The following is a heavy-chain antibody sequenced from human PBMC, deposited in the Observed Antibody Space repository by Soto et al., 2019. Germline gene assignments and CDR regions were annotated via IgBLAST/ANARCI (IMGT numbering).Heavy chain of an antibody. D-gene: IGHD6-13*01. V-gene: IGHV3-23*01. CDR1: GFTFSNHA. CDR3: AKRQGIGAAAKNFDF. CDR2: ISDSGGLT. Sequence: PGGSLSLSCAASGFTFSNHAMSWVRQAPGKGLEWVSGISDSGGLTYYADSVKGRFNMSRDNSKNTLYLQMKNLRAEDTAVYFCAKRQGIGAAAKNFDFWGQGTLVTVSS. J-gene: IGHJ4*02.